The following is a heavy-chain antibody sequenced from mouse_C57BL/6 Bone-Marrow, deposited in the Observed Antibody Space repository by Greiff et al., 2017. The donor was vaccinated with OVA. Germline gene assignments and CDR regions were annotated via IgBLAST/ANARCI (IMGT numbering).Heavy chain of an antibody. CDR1: GYTFTSHC. CDR3: ARGQAMDY. CDR2: INPSSGYT. D-gene: IGHD3-3*01. V-gene: IGHV1-7*01. J-gene: IGHJ4*01. Sequence: QVQLQQSGAELAKPGASVKLSCKVSGYTFTSHCMHWVKQRPGQGLEWIGYINPSSGYTKYNQKFKDKATLTADKSSSTAYMQLSSLTYEDSAVYYCARGQAMDYWGQGTSVTVSS.